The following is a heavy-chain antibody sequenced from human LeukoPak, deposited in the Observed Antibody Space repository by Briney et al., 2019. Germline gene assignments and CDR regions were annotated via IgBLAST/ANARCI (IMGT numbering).Heavy chain of an antibody. V-gene: IGHV4-61*02. CDR3: ARGPRPLSGIAAAGRRGYFDY. CDR2: IYTSGST. J-gene: IGHJ4*02. CDR1: GGSISSGSYY. Sequence: PSQTLSLTCTVSGGSISSGSYYWTWIRQSAGKGLEWIGRIYTSGSTNYNPSLKSRVTISVDTSKNQFSLKLSSVTAADTAVYYCARGPRPLSGIAAAGRRGYFDYWGQGTLVTVSS. D-gene: IGHD6-13*01.